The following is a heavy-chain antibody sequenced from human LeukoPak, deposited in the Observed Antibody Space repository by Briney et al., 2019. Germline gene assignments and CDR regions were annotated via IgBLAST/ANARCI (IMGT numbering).Heavy chain of an antibody. CDR2: INPNSGGT. Sequence: ASVKVSCKASGYTFTGYYMHWVRQAPGQGLEWMGRINPNSGGTNYAQKFQGRVTMPRDTSISTAYMELSRLRSDDTAVYYCARDLEDSSGYYYYYYYMDVWGKGTTVTVSS. J-gene: IGHJ6*03. CDR1: GYTFTGYY. CDR3: ARDLEDSSGYYYYYYYMDV. D-gene: IGHD3-22*01. V-gene: IGHV1-2*06.